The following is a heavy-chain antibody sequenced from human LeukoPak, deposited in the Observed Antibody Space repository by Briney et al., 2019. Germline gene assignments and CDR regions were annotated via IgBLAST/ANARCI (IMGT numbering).Heavy chain of an antibody. D-gene: IGHD6-19*01. Sequence: GASVKVSCKASGHTFTGYYMHWVRQAPGQGLECMGWINPNSGGTNHAQKFQGRVSMTRDTSISTAYMELSRLRSDDTAVYYCAQSSGWDSLKYWGQGTLVTVSS. CDR3: AQSSGWDSLKY. CDR1: GHTFTGYY. CDR2: INPNSGGT. J-gene: IGHJ4*02. V-gene: IGHV1-2*02.